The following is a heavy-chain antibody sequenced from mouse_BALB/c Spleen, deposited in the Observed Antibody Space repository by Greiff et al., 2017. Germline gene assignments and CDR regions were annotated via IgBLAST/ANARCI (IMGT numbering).Heavy chain of an antibody. CDR3: ARESHYYGSSPYAMDY. V-gene: IGHV2-9*02. CDR1: GFSLTSYG. Sequence: VQVVESGPGLVAPSQSLSITCTVSGFSLTSYGVHWVRQPPGKGLEWLGVIWAGGSTNYNSALMSRLSISKDNSKSQVFLKMNSLQTDDTAMYYCARESHYYGSSPYAMDYWGQGTSVTVSS. CDR2: IWAGGST. J-gene: IGHJ4*01. D-gene: IGHD1-1*01.